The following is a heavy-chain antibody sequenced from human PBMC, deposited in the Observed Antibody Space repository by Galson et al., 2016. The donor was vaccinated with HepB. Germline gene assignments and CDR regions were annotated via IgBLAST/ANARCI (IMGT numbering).Heavy chain of an antibody. J-gene: IGHJ6*02. D-gene: IGHD4-17*01. V-gene: IGHV3-23*01. CDR3: VKGGWGTVMDV. CDR2: ISGGGDTT. CDR1: GFTFSNYA. Sequence: SLRLSCAASGFTFSNYAMSWVRQAPGKGLEWVSCISGGGDTTYYADSVKGRFTISRDNSMSTFDLQVSSLRAEDTAVYFCVKGGWGTVMDVWGRGTTVIVSS.